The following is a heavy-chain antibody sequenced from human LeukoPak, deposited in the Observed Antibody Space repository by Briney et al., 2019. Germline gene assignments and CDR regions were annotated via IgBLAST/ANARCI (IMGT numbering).Heavy chain of an antibody. CDR2: NAGNGNT. Sequence: NAGNGNTKYSQKFQCRVSITRDTSASSAYMELSSLRSEDTAVYYCARADSSSYNWYFDYWGQGTLVTVSS. CDR3: ARADSSSYNWYFDY. D-gene: IGHD6-13*01. J-gene: IGHJ4*02. V-gene: IGHV1-3*01.